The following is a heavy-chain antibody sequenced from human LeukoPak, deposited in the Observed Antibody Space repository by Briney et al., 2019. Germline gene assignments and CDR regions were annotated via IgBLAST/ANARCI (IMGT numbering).Heavy chain of an antibody. CDR1: CYTFTQYG. CDR3: ARDGDSGPTYGGISHY. CDR2: MDAYTGKT. V-gene: IGHV1-18*01. D-gene: IGHD4-23*01. J-gene: IGHJ4*02. Sequence: ASLKVSCKPSCYTFTQYGVSWVRQAAGQALDWMGWMDAYTGKTNYVKKFQGRVALTRDTSTSTAYMELKSLRADDTAVYYCARDGDSGPTYGGISHYWGQGNLVTVSS.